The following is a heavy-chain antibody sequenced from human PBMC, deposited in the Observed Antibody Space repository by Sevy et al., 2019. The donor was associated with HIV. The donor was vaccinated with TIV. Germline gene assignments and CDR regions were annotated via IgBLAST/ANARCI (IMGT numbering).Heavy chain of an antibody. J-gene: IGHJ6*02. V-gene: IGHV3-9*01. CDR3: AKDRGTTRYYGMDV. CDR2: ISWNSGSI. Sequence: LKISCAASGFTFDDYAMHWVRQAPGKGLEWVSGISWNSGSIGYADSVKGRFTISRDNAKNSLYLQMNSLRAEDTALYYCAKDRGTTRYYGMDVWGQGTTVTVSS. CDR1: GFTFDDYA. D-gene: IGHD1-7*01.